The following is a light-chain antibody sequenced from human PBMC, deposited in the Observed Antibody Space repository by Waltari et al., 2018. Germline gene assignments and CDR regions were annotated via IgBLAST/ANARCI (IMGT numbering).Light chain of an antibody. V-gene: IGLV1-44*01. CDR3: ATWDDSLNGWV. CDR1: TPNIGSNT. CDR2: STH. Sequence: QSVLTQPPSASGTPGQRVTISCSGSTPNIGSNTLNWYQQVPGAAPKPLIYSTHQRPSGVPARFSGSKSATSASLAISGLQSEDESYFYCATWDDSLNGWVFGGGTKVTVL. J-gene: IGLJ3*02.